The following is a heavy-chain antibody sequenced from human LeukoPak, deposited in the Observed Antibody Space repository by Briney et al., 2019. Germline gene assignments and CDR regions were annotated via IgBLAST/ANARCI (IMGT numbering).Heavy chain of an antibody. CDR1: GGSISSSSYY. V-gene: IGHV4-39*01. D-gene: IGHD3-9*01. CDR2: IYYSGSP. Sequence: SETLSLTCPVSGGSISSSSYYWGWIRQPPGKGLEWIGSIYYSGSPYYNPSLKSRVTISVDTSKNQFHLKLSSVTAADTAVYYCLGARRDPPRYFDWLLSFHYWGQETLVTVSP. J-gene: IGHJ4*02. CDR3: LGARRDPPRYFDWLLSFHY.